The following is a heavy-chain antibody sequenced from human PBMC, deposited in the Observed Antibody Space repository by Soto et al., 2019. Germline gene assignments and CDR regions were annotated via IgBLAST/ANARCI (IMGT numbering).Heavy chain of an antibody. D-gene: IGHD1-26*01. J-gene: IGHJ4*02. CDR1: GFTFSSYS. CDR2: ISSSSSTI. Sequence: EVQLVESGGGLVQPGGSLRLSCAASGFTFSSYSMNWVRQAPGKGLEWVSYISSSSSTIYYADSVKGRFTISRDNAKNSLYLQLNSLRDEDTAVYYCARDLASRSYYDGGFDYWGQGTLVTVSS. CDR3: ARDLASRSYYDGGFDY. V-gene: IGHV3-48*02.